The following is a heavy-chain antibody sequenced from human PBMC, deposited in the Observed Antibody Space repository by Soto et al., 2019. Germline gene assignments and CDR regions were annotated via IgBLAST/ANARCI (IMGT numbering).Heavy chain of an antibody. CDR3: AKGGYSRYYFDY. CDR2: ISWNSGSI. Sequence: GGSLRLSCAASGFTFDDYAMHWVRQAPGKGLEWVSGISWNSGSIGYADSVKGRFTISRDNAKNSLYLQMNSLRAEDTALYYCAKGGYSRYYFDYWGQGTLVTVSS. D-gene: IGHD6-13*01. CDR1: GFTFDDYA. J-gene: IGHJ4*02. V-gene: IGHV3-9*01.